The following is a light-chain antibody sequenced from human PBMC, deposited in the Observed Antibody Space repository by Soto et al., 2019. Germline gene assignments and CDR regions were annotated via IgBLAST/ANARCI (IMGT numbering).Light chain of an antibody. CDR1: QSISSN. CDR2: GAT. CDR3: QMYNNWVAT. Sequence: EVVMTQYPAILSVSPGERVTLSFRANQSISSNLSWYQQKPGHTPRLLIYGATTRATGIPARFSGSGSGTDFTLTINSLQSEDFAVYYCQMYNNWVATFGGVTKVDIK. J-gene: IGKJ4*01. V-gene: IGKV3D-15*01.